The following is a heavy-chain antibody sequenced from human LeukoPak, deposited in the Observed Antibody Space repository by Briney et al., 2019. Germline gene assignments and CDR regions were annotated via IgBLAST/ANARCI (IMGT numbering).Heavy chain of an antibody. CDR2: ISYIGST. J-gene: IGHJ3*02. CDR3: ARDLITVTKGFDI. CDR1: TDSFGSHY. V-gene: IGHV4-59*11. Sequence: PLETLSLTCAVSTDSFGSHYWSWIRQPPGKGLEWIGYISYIGSTNYNPSPKSRVTISIDTSKNQFSLKLRSVTAADTAVYFCARDLITVTKGFDIWGQGTMVSVSS. D-gene: IGHD4-17*01.